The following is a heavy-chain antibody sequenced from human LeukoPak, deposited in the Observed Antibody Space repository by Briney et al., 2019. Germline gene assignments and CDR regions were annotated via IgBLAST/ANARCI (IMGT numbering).Heavy chain of an antibody. V-gene: IGHV1-46*01. Sequence: ASVKVSCKASGGTFSSYAISWVRQAPGQGLEWMGIINPSGGSTSYAQKFQGRVTMTRDTSTSTVYMELSSLRSEDTAVYYCARDLTEDSSGYHLFPPFDYWGQGTLVTVSS. CDR1: GGTFSSYA. CDR2: INPSGGST. CDR3: ARDLTEDSSGYHLFPPFDY. D-gene: IGHD3-22*01. J-gene: IGHJ4*02.